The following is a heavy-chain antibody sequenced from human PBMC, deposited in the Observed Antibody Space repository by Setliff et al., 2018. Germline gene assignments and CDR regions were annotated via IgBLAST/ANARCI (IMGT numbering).Heavy chain of an antibody. CDR2: ITDSGSKI. V-gene: IGHV3-23*01. CDR3: AKDRLFPRY. D-gene: IGHD2-21*01. Sequence: GGSLRLSCVGSDFTFSNSALSWVRQAPGKGLEWVSTITDSGSKILYVDSVKGRFTISRDNSKNSLYLQMDSLRPEDTAVYYCAKDRLFPRYWGLGTLVTVSS. J-gene: IGHJ4*02. CDR1: DFTFSNSA.